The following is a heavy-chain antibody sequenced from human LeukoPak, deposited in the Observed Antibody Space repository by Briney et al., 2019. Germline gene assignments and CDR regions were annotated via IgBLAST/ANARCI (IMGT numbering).Heavy chain of an antibody. J-gene: IGHJ6*02. CDR1: GFTFGDYA. CDR3: TRGPIQLWIHNAMDV. CDR2: IRSKAYGGTI. D-gene: IGHD5-18*01. V-gene: IGHV3-49*04. Sequence: GGSLRLSCTTSGFTFGDYAMSWARQAPGKGLEWVGFIRSKAYGGTIEYAASVKGRFTISRDDSKSIAYLQMNSLKIEDTALYYCTRGPIQLWIHNAMDVWGQGTTVTVSS.